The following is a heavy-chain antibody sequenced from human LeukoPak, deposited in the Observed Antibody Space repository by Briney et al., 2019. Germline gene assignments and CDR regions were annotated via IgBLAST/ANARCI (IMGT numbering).Heavy chain of an antibody. CDR1: GFTFSSYS. Sequence: GGSLRLSCAASGFTFSSYSMNWVRQAPGKGLEWVSSISSGSSYIYYADSVKGRFTISRDNAKNSLYLQMNSLRAEDTAVYYCAREGETVDYYYGMDVWGQGTTVTVSS. J-gene: IGHJ6*02. CDR3: AREGETVDYYYGMDV. D-gene: IGHD2-21*01. V-gene: IGHV3-21*01. CDR2: ISSGSSYI.